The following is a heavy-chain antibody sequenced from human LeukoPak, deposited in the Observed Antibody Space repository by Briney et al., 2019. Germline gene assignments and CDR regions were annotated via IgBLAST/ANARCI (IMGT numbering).Heavy chain of an antibody. CDR2: ISSSGGTI. V-gene: IGHV3-48*03. J-gene: IGHJ6*02. Sequence: GGSLRLSCGASGFTFSNHEMNWVRQVPGKGLEWVSYISSSGGTIYYADSVKGRFTISRDNAKNSLYLQMSGLRAEDTAVYYCARDGYYGSAYGLDVRGQGTTVTVSS. D-gene: IGHD3-10*01. CDR3: ARDGYYGSAYGLDV. CDR1: GFTFSNHE.